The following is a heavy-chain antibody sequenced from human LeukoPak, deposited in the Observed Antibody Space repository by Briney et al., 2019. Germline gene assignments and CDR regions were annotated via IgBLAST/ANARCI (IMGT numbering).Heavy chain of an antibody. Sequence: PGGSLRLSCAASGFTFSSYAMSWVRQAPGKGLEWVSGISGSGGSTYYADPVKGRFTISRDNSKNTLYLQMNSLRAEDTAVYYCAKDQIRLEVGYSYGNYDWGQGTLVTVS. CDR3: AKDQIRLEVGYSYGNYD. V-gene: IGHV3-23*01. CDR1: GFTFSSYA. J-gene: IGHJ4*02. CDR2: ISGSGGST. D-gene: IGHD5-18*01.